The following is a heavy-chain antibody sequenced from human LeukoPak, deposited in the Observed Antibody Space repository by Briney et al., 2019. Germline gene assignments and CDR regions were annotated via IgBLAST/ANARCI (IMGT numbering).Heavy chain of an antibody. V-gene: IGHV3-23*01. J-gene: IGHJ4*02. CDR1: GFTFSSYA. CDR3: TTDWDDFWSGYWGMPEK. CDR2: ISGSGGST. Sequence: GGSLRLSCAASGFTFSSYAMSWVRQAPGKGLEWVSAISGSGGSTYYADSVKGRFTISRDNSKNTLYLQMNSLKTEDTAVYYCTTDWDDFWSGYWGMPEKWGQGTLVTVSS. D-gene: IGHD3-3*01.